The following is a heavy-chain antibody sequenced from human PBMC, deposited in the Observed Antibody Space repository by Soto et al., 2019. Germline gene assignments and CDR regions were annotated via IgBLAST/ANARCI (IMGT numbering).Heavy chain of an antibody. D-gene: IGHD4-17*01. V-gene: IGHV4-59*08. CDR1: GGSISSYY. CDR3: ATGRGDYGFDD. CDR2: IYYSGST. J-gene: IGHJ4*02. Sequence: SETLSLTCTVSGGSISSYYWSWIRQPPGKGLEWIGYIYYSGSTNYNPSLKSRVTISVDTSKNQFSLKLSSVTAADTAVYYCATGRGDYGFDDWGQGTLVTVSS.